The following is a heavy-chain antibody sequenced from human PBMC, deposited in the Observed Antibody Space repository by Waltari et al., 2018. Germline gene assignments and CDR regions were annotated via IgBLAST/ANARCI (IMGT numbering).Heavy chain of an antibody. J-gene: IGHJ4*02. V-gene: IGHV1-2*06. CDR1: GYTFTSYH. CDR2: LHPNRGRA. CDR3: VRDLARGPHSRTMY. Sequence: QVQLVQSGAEVKKPGASVTVSCKASGYTFTSYHLHWVRQTPGQGLGWRGRLHPNRGRADYAQHFEGRVTMTRDTSLSTAYMELSGLRSDDTAVYYCVRDLARGPHSRTMYWGQGTLVTVSS. D-gene: IGHD3-16*01.